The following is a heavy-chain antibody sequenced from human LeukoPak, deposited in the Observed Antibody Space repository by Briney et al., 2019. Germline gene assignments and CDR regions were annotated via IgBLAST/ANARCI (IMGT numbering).Heavy chain of an antibody. J-gene: IGHJ5*02. CDR3: ARAIMVRVNWFDP. CDR1: GFTVSSNY. CDR2: IYSGGST. D-gene: IGHD3-10*01. V-gene: IGHV3-66*01. Sequence: PGGSLRLSCAASGFTVSSNYMSWVRQAPGKGLEWVSVIYSGGSTYYADSVKGRFTISRDNSKNTLYLQMNSLRAEDTAVYYCARAIMVRVNWFDPWGQGTLVTVSS.